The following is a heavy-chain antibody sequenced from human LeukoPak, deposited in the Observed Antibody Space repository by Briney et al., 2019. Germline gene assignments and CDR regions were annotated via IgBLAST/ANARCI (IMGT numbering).Heavy chain of an antibody. J-gene: IGHJ4*02. CDR3: ARVRITMVRGVNPPDY. CDR2: INHSGST. D-gene: IGHD3-10*01. CDR1: GGSFSGYY. Sequence: SETLSLTCAVYGGSFSGYYWSWIRQPPGKGLGWIGEINHSGSTNYNPSLKSRVTISVDTSKNQFSLKLSSVTAADTAVYYCARVRITMVRGVNPPDYWGQGTLVTVSS. V-gene: IGHV4-34*01.